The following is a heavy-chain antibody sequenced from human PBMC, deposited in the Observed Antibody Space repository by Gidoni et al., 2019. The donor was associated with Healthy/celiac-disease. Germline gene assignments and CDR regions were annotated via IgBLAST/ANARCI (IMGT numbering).Heavy chain of an antibody. CDR1: GGTFSSYA. D-gene: IGHD2-2*01. Sequence: QVQLVQSGAEVKKPGSSVKVSCKASGGTFSSYALSWVRQAPGQGLEWMGWIIPIFGTANYAQKFQGRVTITADKSTSTAYMELSSLRSEDTAVYYCARVIGYCSSTSCRGRFDPWGQGTLVTVSS. CDR3: ARVIGYCSSTSCRGRFDP. J-gene: IGHJ5*02. CDR2: IIPIFGTA. V-gene: IGHV1-69*06.